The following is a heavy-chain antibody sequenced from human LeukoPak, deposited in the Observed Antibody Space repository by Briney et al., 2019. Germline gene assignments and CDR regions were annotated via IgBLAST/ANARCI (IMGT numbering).Heavy chain of an antibody. CDR3: ARDQKQWLEIDY. D-gene: IGHD6-19*01. CDR2: ISPNSGGT. CDR1: GYTFSDYY. V-gene: IGHV1-2*02. Sequence: ASVKVSCKGSGYTFSDYYMHWVRQAPGQGLEWMGWISPNSGGTNFAQKFQGRVTMTRDTSISTAYMELSRLTSDDTAVYYCARDQKQWLEIDYWGQGTLVTVSS. J-gene: IGHJ4*02.